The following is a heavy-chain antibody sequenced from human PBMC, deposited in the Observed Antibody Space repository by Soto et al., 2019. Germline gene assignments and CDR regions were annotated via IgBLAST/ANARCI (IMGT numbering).Heavy chain of an antibody. CDR1: GFTFDDYA. J-gene: IGHJ4*02. V-gene: IGHV3-9*01. Sequence: EVQLVESGGGLVQPGRSLRLSCAASGFTFDDYAMHWVRQAPGKGLEWVSGISWNSGIIIYADSVKGRFTISRDNAKNALYLQMISLRAEDTALYYCAKGRSLTVLDCWGQGALVTVSS. CDR2: ISWNSGII. D-gene: IGHD3-9*01. CDR3: AKGRSLTVLDC.